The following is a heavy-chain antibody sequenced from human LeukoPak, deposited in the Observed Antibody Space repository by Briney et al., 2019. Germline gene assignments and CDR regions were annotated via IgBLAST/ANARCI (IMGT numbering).Heavy chain of an antibody. CDR3: AKGEYWAAAGTDFDY. CDR2: ISGSGGST. D-gene: IGHD6-13*01. V-gene: IGHV3-23*01. J-gene: IGHJ4*02. Sequence: PGRSLRLSCAASGFTFDDYAMHWVRQAPGKGLEWVSAISGSGGSTYYADSVKGRFTISRDNSKDTLYLQMNSLRAEDTAVYYCAKGEYWAAAGTDFDYWGQGTLVTVSS. CDR1: GFTFDDYA.